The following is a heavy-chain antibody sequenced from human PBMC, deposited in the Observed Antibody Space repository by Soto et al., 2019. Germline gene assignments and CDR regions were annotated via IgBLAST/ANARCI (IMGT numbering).Heavy chain of an antibody. V-gene: IGHV4-61*08. J-gene: IGHJ6*02. CDR1: GASVSSGDYF. Sequence: PSETLSLTCSVSGASVSSGDYFWAWIRQPPGKGLEWIGYISYNGNTNYNPSVKGRVTISLDRSKNQFSLQLTSVTAADTVIYYCARDRPRTIYNSDWYYYGMDVWGQGTTVTVSS. D-gene: IGHD2-21*02. CDR2: ISYNGNT. CDR3: ARDRPRTIYNSDWYYYGMDV.